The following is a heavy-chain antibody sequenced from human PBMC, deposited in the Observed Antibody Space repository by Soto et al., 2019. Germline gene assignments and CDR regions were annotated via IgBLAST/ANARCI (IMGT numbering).Heavy chain of an antibody. D-gene: IGHD2-2*01. CDR1: GFTFSSYA. CDR2: ISGSGGST. V-gene: IGHV3-23*01. J-gene: IGHJ4*02. CDR3: ASLNDQGDIVVVPALY. Sequence: GGSLRLSCAASGFTFSSYAMSWVRQAPGKGLEWVSAISGSGGSTYYADSVKGRFTISRDNSKNTLYLQMNSLRAEDTAVYYCASLNDQGDIVVVPALYWGQGTLVTVSS.